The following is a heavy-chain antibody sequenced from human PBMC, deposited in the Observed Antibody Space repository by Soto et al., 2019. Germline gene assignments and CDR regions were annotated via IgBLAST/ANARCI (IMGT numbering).Heavy chain of an antibody. CDR1: GGSISSGGYY. J-gene: IGHJ4*02. CDR2: IYYSGST. D-gene: IGHD4-17*01. V-gene: IGHV4-30-4*08. CDR3: AREEDYGGNPSFDY. Sequence: SETLSLSCTVSGGSISSGGYYWSWIRQHPGKGLEWIGYIYYSGSTYYNPSLKSRVTISVDTSKNQFSLKLSSVTAADTAMYYCAREEDYGGNPSFDYWGQGTLVTVSS.